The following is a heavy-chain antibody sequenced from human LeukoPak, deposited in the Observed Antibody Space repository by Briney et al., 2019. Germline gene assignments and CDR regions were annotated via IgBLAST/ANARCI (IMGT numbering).Heavy chain of an antibody. D-gene: IGHD3-10*02. CDR3: ARPLGCSRSYVDY. V-gene: IGHV1-18*01. J-gene: IGHJ4*02. Sequence: ASVKVSCKASGYTFTTYDINWVRQAPGQGLEWLGRISTYSGNTNYAQNLQGRVIMTTDTSTSTAYMELVSLRSDDTAVYYCARPLGCSRSYVDYWGQGTLVTVSS. CDR1: GYTFTTYD. CDR2: ISTYSGNT.